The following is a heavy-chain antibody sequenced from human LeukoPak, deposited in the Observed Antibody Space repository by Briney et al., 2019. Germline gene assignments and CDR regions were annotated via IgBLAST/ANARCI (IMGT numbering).Heavy chain of an antibody. CDR2: ISSSSSYI. V-gene: IGHV3-21*01. CDR1: GFTFSSYS. J-gene: IGHJ4*02. Sequence: GGSLRLSCAASGFTFSSYSMNWVRQAPGKGLEWVSSISSSSSYIYYADSVKGRFTISRDNAKNSLYLQMNSLRAEDTVVYYCAREGSAGTCFDYWGQGTLVTVSS. CDR3: AREGSAGTCFDY. D-gene: IGHD6-13*01.